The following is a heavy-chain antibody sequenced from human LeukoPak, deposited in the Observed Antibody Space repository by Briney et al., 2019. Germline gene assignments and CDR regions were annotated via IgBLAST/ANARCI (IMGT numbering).Heavy chain of an antibody. CDR3: AREATGDNAFDI. D-gene: IGHD7-27*01. Sequence: PGGSLRLSCAASGVTLSRYWMSWVRQAPGKGLEWVANIKRDVSEEYLVDSVKGRFTISRDNAKNSLYLQMNSLREEDAAVYYCAREATGDNAFDIWGQGTMVTVSS. CDR2: IKRDVSEE. J-gene: IGHJ3*02. CDR1: GVTLSRYW. V-gene: IGHV3-7*01.